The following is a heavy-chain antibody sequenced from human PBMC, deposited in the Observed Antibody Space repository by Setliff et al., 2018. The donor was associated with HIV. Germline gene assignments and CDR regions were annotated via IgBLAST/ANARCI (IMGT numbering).Heavy chain of an antibody. Sequence: ETLSLACTVSGGSISSSHYYCGWIRQPPGKGLEWIGSIYYSGNTYYNPSLQSRVTIPGDTSKNQFSLKLSSVTAADTAMYYCSRLRDMEWELIGLDYWGRGTLVTVSS. V-gene: IGHV4-39*07. D-gene: IGHD1-26*01. CDR2: IYYSGNT. CDR1: GGSISSSHYY. CDR3: SRLRDMEWELIGLDY. J-gene: IGHJ4*02.